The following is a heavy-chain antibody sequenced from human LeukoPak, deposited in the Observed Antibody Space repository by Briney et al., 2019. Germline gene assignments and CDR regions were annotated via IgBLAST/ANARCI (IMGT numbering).Heavy chain of an antibody. Sequence: PSETLSLTCTVSGGSLSSHYWSWIRQPPGKGLEWIGYIYYSGTTNYNPSLKSRVTISVDTSKNQFSLKLSSVTAADTAVYYCARGITMIVVVISPPVTTDRNFDYWGQGTLVTVSS. J-gene: IGHJ4*02. CDR2: IYYSGTT. D-gene: IGHD3-22*01. V-gene: IGHV4-59*11. CDR3: ARGITMIVVVISPPVTTDRNFDY. CDR1: GGSLSSHY.